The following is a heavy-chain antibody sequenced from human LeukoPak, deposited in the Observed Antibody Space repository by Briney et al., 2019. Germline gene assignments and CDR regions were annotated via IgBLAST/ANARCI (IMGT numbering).Heavy chain of an antibody. CDR1: GGSFSGYY. V-gene: IGHV4-34*01. Sequence: SETLSLTCAVYGGSFSGYYWSWIRQPPGKGLEWIGEINHSGNTNSNPSLKSRVTISVDTSKNQFSLKVTSVTAADTAVYYCARGQGSYRFFDYWGQGTLVTVSS. CDR2: INHSGNT. D-gene: IGHD1-26*01. J-gene: IGHJ4*02. CDR3: ARGQGSYRFFDY.